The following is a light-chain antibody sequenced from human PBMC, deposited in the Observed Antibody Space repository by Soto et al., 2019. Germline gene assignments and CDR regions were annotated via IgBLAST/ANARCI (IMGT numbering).Light chain of an antibody. CDR2: GTS. J-gene: IGKJ5*01. Sequence: EMVLTQSPGTLSLSPGERATLFCRASQSVSSSYLAWYQQKPGQAPRLLIYGTSSRATGIPDRFSGSGSGTDFTLTISRLEPEDFAVYYCQQSDTFGQGTRLEIK. CDR1: QSVSSSY. V-gene: IGKV3-20*01. CDR3: QQSDT.